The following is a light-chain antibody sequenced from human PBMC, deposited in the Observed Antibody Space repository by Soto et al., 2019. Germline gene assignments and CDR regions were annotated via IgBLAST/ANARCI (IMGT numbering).Light chain of an antibody. CDR1: QDIKNY. CDR3: QQYDSLPPT. CDR2: DAF. J-gene: IGKJ4*01. Sequence: DIQMTQSPSSLSAFVGDSITITCQASQDIKNYLNWYQHKPGKAPKLLIYDAFKSDTGVPSRFSGSGSGTDFTFTISSLQHEDIATYFCQQYDSLPPTFGGGTRVDI. V-gene: IGKV1-33*01.